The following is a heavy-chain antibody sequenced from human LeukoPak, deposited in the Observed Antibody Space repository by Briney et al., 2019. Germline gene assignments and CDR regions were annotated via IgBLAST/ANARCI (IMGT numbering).Heavy chain of an antibody. CDR3: ARDSYAGANWFDP. Sequence: ASVKVSCKASGGTFSSYAISWVRQAPGQGLEWMGGIIPIFGTANYAQKFQGRVTITTDESTSTAYMELSSLRSEDTAVYYCARDSYAGANWFDPWGQGTLVTVSS. J-gene: IGHJ5*02. CDR1: GGTFSSYA. V-gene: IGHV1-69*05. D-gene: IGHD1-26*01. CDR2: IIPIFGTA.